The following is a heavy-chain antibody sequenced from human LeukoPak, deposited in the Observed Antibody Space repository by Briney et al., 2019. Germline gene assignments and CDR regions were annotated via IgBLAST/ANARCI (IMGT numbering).Heavy chain of an antibody. J-gene: IGHJ6*02. CDR3: ARDNWNYGSSMDV. D-gene: IGHD1-7*01. CDR2: IYYSGST. CDR1: GGSISSYY. V-gene: IGHV4-59*01. Sequence: TSETLSLTCSVSGGSISSYYWSWIRQPPGKGLEWIGYIYYSGSTNYNPSLKSRVTISVDTSKNQFSLKLSSVTAADTAVYYCARDNWNYGSSMDVWGQGTTVTVSS.